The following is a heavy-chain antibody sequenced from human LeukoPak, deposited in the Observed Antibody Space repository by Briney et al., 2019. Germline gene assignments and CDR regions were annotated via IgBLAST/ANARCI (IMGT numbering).Heavy chain of an antibody. Sequence: SETLSLTCAVSGDSMNSNNWWSWVRQPPGKGLEWIGEIYHSGSANYSPSLKSRVTISVDTSKNQFSLKLSSVTAADTAVYYCARIEYSGYDFRGGADYWGQGTLVTVSS. CDR1: GDSMNSNNW. CDR2: IYHSGSA. V-gene: IGHV4-4*02. J-gene: IGHJ4*02. D-gene: IGHD5-12*01. CDR3: ARIEYSGYDFRGGADY.